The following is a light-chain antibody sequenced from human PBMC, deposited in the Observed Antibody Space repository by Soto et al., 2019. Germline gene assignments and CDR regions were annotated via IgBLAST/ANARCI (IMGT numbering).Light chain of an antibody. CDR1: QSVSSSQ. V-gene: IGKV3-20*01. CDR3: QQYATSPHT. J-gene: IGKJ2*01. CDR2: GAS. Sequence: EIVLTQSPGTLSLSPGESATLSCRASQSVSSSQVAWYQQKPGQAPRLLIYGASSRATGFPDRFSGVGSETDFTLTISRLEPEDLSVYYCQQYATSPHTFGQGTKLEIK.